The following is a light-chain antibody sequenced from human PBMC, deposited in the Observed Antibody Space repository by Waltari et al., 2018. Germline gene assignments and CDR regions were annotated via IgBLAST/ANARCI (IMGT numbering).Light chain of an antibody. CDR1: QRINSN. V-gene: IGKV3-15*01. J-gene: IGKJ1*01. Sequence: EIVMTQSPATLSVSPWAISTLSCRASQRINSNLALYQQKPGQAPRLLIYGASTRATGIPARFAGTGSGTEFTLTISSLQSEGFAVYYCQQYNNWPRTFGQGTKVEIK. CDR2: GAS. CDR3: QQYNNWPRT.